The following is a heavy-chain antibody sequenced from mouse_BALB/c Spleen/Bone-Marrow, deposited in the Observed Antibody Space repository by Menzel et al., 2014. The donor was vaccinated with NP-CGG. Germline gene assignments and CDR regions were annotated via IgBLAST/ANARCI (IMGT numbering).Heavy chain of an antibody. Sequence: EVQLQQSGGDLVKPGGSLKLSCAASGFTFSSYGMSWVRQTPDKRLEWVATISSGGSYTYYPDSVKGRFTISRDNAKNTLYLQMSSLKSEDTAMYYCARQTYYDYDGYFDYWGQGTTFTVSS. CDR2: ISSGGSYT. V-gene: IGHV5-6*01. D-gene: IGHD2-4*01. CDR3: ARQTYYDYDGYFDY. J-gene: IGHJ2*01. CDR1: GFTFSSYG.